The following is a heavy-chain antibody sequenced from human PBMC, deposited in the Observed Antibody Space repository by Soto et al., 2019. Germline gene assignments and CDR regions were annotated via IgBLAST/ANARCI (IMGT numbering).Heavy chain of an antibody. CDR2: IYYSGST. D-gene: IGHD1-7*01. CDR3: ARDTGTTGRVYYYYYYGMDV. V-gene: IGHV4-61*01. J-gene: IGHJ6*02. CDR1: GGSVSSGSYY. Sequence: QVQLQESGPGLVKPSETLSLTCTVSGGSVSSGSYYWSWIRQPPGKGLEWIGYIYYSGSTNYNPSLKSRVTISVDTSKNQFSRKLSSVTAADTAVYYCARDTGTTGRVYYYYYYGMDVWGQGTTVTVSS.